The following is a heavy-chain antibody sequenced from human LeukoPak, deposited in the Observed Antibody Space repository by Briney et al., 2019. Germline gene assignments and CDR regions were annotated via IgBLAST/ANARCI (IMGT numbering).Heavy chain of an antibody. V-gene: IGHV4-30-2*01. CDR2: IYHSGST. Sequence: SETLSLTCTVSGGSISSGGYYWSWIRQPPGKGLEWIGYIYHSGSTYYNPSLKSRVTISVDRSKNQFSLKLSSVTAADTAVYYCARYCTNGVCPPDYWGQGTLVTVSS. CDR1: GGSISSGGYY. D-gene: IGHD2-8*01. CDR3: ARYCTNGVCPPDY. J-gene: IGHJ4*02.